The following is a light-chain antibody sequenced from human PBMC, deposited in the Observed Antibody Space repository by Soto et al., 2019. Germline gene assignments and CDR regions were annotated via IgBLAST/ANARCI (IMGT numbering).Light chain of an antibody. CDR3: QQYKSYWT. CDR2: DAS. V-gene: IGKV1-5*01. CDR1: QRISTW. J-gene: IGKJ1*01. Sequence: DIQMTQSPSTLSASVGDGVTITCRASQRISTWLAWYQQKPGKAPKXLISDASSLETGVPSRFSGSGSGTEFTLTINSLQPDDFATYYCQQYKSYWTFGQGTKVDIK.